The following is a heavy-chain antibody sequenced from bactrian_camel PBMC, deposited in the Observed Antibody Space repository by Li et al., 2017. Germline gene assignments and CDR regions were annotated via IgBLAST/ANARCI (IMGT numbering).Heavy chain of an antibody. D-gene: IGHD3*01. J-gene: IGHJ4*01. CDR2: IDSNRNT. Sequence: VQLVESGGGSVQAGGSLRLSCAPSQSTNSLFCMGWFRQAPGKEREGVASIDSNRNTRYPDSVKGRFTISRDNAKNTLYLQMNSLKPEDTAMYYCAADRPRWVLGGCDLQPREWNYWGQGTQVTVS. V-gene: IGHV3S53*01. CDR3: AADRPRWVLGGCDLQPREWNY. CDR1: QSTNSLFC.